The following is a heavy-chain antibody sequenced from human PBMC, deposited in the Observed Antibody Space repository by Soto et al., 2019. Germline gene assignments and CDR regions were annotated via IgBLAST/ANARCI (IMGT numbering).Heavy chain of an antibody. D-gene: IGHD3-22*01. CDR2: IDHSGST. Sequence: SETLSLTCAVSGSSISSSNWWSWVRQPPGKGLEWIGEIDHSGSTNYNPSLKSRVTISVDKSKNQFSLKLSSVTAADTAVYYCARRMYYYDTGFGSFDYWGQGTLVTVSS. CDR3: ARRMYYYDTGFGSFDY. CDR1: GSSISSSNW. J-gene: IGHJ4*02. V-gene: IGHV4-4*02.